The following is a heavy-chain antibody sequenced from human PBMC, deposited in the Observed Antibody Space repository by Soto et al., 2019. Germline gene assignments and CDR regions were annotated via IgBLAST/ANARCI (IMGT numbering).Heavy chain of an antibody. J-gene: IGHJ4*02. CDR2: IKSKNDGGAA. Sequence: EVQVVESGGDLVEPGGSLRLSCVTSGFMFSSAWMSWVRQGPGKGLEWVARIKSKNDGGAADYAAPVNGRFSISRDDLKSTVSLQRNSLRAEDTALYYCVEGWNDFWGQGTLVTVSS. D-gene: IGHD1-1*01. V-gene: IGHV3-15*01. CDR1: GFMFSSAW. CDR3: VEGWNDF.